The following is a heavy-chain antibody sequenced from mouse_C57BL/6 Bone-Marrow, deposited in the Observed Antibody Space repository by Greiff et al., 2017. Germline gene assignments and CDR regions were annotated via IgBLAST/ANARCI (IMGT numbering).Heavy chain of an antibody. J-gene: IGHJ1*03. CDR1: GFNIKDDY. V-gene: IGHV14-4*01. Sequence: EVQLQESGAELVRPGASVKLSCTASGFNIKDDYMHWVKQRPEQGLEWIGWIDPENGDTEYASKFQGKATITADTSSNTAYLQLSSLTSEDTAVYYWTTVEWLRRGYFDVWGTGTTVTVSS. D-gene: IGHD2-2*01. CDR3: TTVEWLRRGYFDV. CDR2: IDPENGDT.